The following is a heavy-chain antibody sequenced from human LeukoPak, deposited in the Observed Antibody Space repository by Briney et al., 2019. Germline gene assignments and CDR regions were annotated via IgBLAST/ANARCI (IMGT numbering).Heavy chain of an antibody. CDR2: ISGSGCST. V-gene: IGHV3-23*01. J-gene: IGHJ6*02. CDR1: GFPFSDYA. Sequence: GGSLRLSCTASGFPFSDYAMSWVRQAPGEGLEWVSGISGSGCSTYYADSVKGRFTISRDNSKNTLYLKMNSLRAEDTAVYYCAKDRDRGDILTGYYLGYYYYGMDVWGQGTTVTVSS. CDR3: AKDRDRGDILTGYYLGYYYYGMDV. D-gene: IGHD3-9*01.